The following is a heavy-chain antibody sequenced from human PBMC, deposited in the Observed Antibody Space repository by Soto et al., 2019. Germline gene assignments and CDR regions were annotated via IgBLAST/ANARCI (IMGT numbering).Heavy chain of an antibody. V-gene: IGHV3-11*06. CDR2: ISSSSSYT. CDR1: GFTFSDYY. Sequence: GGSLRLSCAASGFTFSDYYMSWIRQAPGKGLEWVSYISSSSSYTNYADSVKGRFTISRDNAKNSLYLQMNSLRAEDTAVYYCARACSSTSCYSDYYYYGMAVWGQGTTVTVSS. CDR3: ARACSSTSCYSDYYYYGMAV. D-gene: IGHD2-2*01. J-gene: IGHJ6*02.